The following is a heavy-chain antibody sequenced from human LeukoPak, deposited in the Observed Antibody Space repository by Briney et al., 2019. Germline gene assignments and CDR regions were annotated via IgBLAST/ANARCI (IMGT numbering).Heavy chain of an antibody. CDR2: ISYDGSNK. CDR3: ARGIAVAGNPFDY. J-gene: IGHJ4*02. Sequence: GGSLRLSCAASGFTFSSNAMHWVRQAPGKGREWVAVISYDGSNKYYADSVKGRFTISRDNSKNTLYLQMNSLRAEDTAVYYCARGIAVAGNPFDYWGQGTLVTVSS. V-gene: IGHV3-30*04. CDR1: GFTFSSNA. D-gene: IGHD6-19*01.